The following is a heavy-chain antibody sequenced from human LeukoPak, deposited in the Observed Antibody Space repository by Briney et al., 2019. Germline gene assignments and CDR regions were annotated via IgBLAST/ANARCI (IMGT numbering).Heavy chain of an antibody. CDR3: ARTTRDGYNLED. V-gene: IGHV4-38-2*02. Sequence: SETLSLTCTVSGYSISSGYYWGWIRQPPGKGLEWIGSIYHSGSTYYNPSLKSRVTISVDTSKNQFSLKLSSVTAADTAVYYCARTTRDGYNLEDWGQGTLVTVSS. J-gene: IGHJ4*02. CDR1: GYSISSGYY. D-gene: IGHD5-24*01. CDR2: IYHSGST.